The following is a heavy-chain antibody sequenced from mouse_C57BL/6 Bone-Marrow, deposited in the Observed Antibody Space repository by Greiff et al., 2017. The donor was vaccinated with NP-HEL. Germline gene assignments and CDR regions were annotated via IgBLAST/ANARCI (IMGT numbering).Heavy chain of an antibody. D-gene: IGHD4-1*01. CDR3: ASELGQGGY. CDR1: GYTFTGYW. CDR2: IDPSDSYT. J-gene: IGHJ2*01. Sequence: VQLQQSGAELMKPGASVKLSCKATGYTFTGYWIEWVKQRPGHGLEWIGEIDPSDSYTKYNQKFKGKSTLTVDKSSSTAYMHVSSLTSEDAAVYYCASELGQGGYWGQGTTLTASS. V-gene: IGHV1-69*01.